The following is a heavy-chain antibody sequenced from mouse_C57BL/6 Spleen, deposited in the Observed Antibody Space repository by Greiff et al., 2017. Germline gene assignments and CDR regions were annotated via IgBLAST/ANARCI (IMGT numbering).Heavy chain of an antibody. Sequence: VQLQQSGAELVKPGASVKLSCKASGYTFTSYWMHWVKQRPGQGLEWIGMIHPNSGSTNYNEKFKSKATLTVDKSSSTAYMQLSSLTSEDSAVYYCARGWDYGNSDYWGQGTTLTVSS. CDR1: GYTFTSYW. CDR3: ARGWDYGNSDY. D-gene: IGHD2-1*01. J-gene: IGHJ2*01. V-gene: IGHV1-64*01. CDR2: IHPNSGST.